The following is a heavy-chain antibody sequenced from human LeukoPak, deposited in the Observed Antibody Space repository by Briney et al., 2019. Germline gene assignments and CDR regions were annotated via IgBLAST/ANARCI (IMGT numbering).Heavy chain of an antibody. Sequence: SETLSLTCTVSGASISNYYCSWIRQSPGKGLEWIGYIYYSGTTDYNPSLKSRVTISVDTSKNQFSLKLTSVTAADTAVYYCARSGSYGGHFDNWGQGTLVTVSS. CDR1: GASISNYY. D-gene: IGHD1-26*01. J-gene: IGHJ4*02. CDR2: IYYSGTT. CDR3: ARSGSYGGHFDN. V-gene: IGHV4-59*08.